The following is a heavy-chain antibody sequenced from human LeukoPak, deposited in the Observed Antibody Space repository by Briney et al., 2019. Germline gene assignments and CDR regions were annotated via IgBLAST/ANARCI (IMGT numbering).Heavy chain of an antibody. CDR2: ISGSGGST. J-gene: IGHJ4*02. CDR1: GFTFSSYA. Sequence: PGGSLRLSCAASGFTFSSYAMSWVRQAPGKGLEWVSAISGSGGSTYYADSVKGRFTISRDNYKNTLYLKMNSLRAEDTEVYYCASNVIWAYFDYWGQGTLVTVSS. CDR3: ASNVIWAYFDY. V-gene: IGHV3-23*01. D-gene: IGHD2-21*01.